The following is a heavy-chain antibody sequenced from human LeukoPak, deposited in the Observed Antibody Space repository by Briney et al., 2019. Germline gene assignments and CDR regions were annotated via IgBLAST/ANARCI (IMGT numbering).Heavy chain of an antibody. CDR1: GGSINNYY. Sequence: SETLSLTCTVSGGSINNYYWSWIRQPPGKGLEWIGYVYYSGSTNYNPSLKSRVTISLDTSKKQFSLKLSSVTAADTAVYYCASNMDYYYMDVWGKGTTVTVSS. CDR3: ASNMDYYYMDV. V-gene: IGHV4-59*01. CDR2: VYYSGST. J-gene: IGHJ6*03.